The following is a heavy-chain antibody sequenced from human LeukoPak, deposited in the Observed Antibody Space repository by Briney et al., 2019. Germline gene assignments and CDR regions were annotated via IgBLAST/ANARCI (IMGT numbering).Heavy chain of an antibody. D-gene: IGHD3-22*01. J-gene: IGHJ4*02. CDR3: ARCPRDSRDWTGTLDY. V-gene: IGHV3-30-3*01. Sequence: GGSLTLSCAASRVTFNNFAMHWIRQAPGKALEGVSVNSYSGSVQFYADSVKGRFTIPRDDSKNTVPMQMNILRVEDTAVYYCARCPRDSRDWTGTLDYWGQGALVTVSS. CDR1: RVTFNNFA. CDR2: NSYSGSVQ.